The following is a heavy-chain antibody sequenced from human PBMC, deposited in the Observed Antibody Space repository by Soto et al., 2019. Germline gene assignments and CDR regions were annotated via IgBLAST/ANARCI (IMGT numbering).Heavy chain of an antibody. V-gene: IGHV3-30*03. CDR1: GFTFNEYG. CDR3: ARTPGSIAATGSLYYYYSLDV. J-gene: IGHJ6*02. D-gene: IGHD6-13*01. CDR2: ISYDGSKQ. Sequence: PGGSLRLSCAASGFTFNEYGMHWVRQAPGKGLEWVAVISYDGSKQYYADSVRGRFSISRDNSENTLYLQMNSLRAEDTAVYYCARTPGSIAATGSLYYYYSLDVWGQGTTVTVSS.